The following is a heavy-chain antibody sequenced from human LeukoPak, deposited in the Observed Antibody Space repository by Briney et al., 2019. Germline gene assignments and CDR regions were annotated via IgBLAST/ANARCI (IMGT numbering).Heavy chain of an antibody. CDR1: GLTFKTYA. CDR3: AKKGTVVRGANPWFDP. CDR2: ISDSGDVT. J-gene: IGHJ5*02. Sequence: PGGSLRLSCAASGLTFKTYAMHWVRQAPGKGLEWVSVISDSGDVTYYADSVKGRFTISRDNSKNTLYLQMNTLRAEDTAVYYCAKKGTVVRGANPWFDPWGQGTLVTVSS. V-gene: IGHV3-23*01. D-gene: IGHD2-2*01.